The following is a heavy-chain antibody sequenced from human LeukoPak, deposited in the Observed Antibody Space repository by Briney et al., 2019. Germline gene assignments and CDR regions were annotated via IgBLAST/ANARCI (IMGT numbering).Heavy chain of an antibody. CDR1: GYTFTSYG. CDR3: ARAGARHHLQQLVPSWFDP. V-gene: IGHV1-18*01. J-gene: IGHJ5*02. Sequence: GASVKVSCKASGYTFTSYGISWVRQAPGQGLEWMGWISAYNGNTNYAQKLQGRVTMTTDTSTSTAYMELRSLRSDDTAVYYCARAGARHHLQQLVPSWFDPWGQGTLVTVSS. CDR2: ISAYNGNT. D-gene: IGHD6-13*01.